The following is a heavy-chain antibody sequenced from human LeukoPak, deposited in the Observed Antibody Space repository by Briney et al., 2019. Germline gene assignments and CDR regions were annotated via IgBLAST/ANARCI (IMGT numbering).Heavy chain of an antibody. D-gene: IGHD6-13*01. J-gene: IGHJ4*02. Sequence: SETLSLTCVVYGGSFSGYYWSWIRQPPGKGLEWIGEINHSGSTNYNPSLKSRVTISVDTSKNQFSLKLSSVTAADTAVYYCARKTSSWYYFDYWGQGTLVTVSS. CDR2: INHSGST. V-gene: IGHV4-34*01. CDR1: GGSFSGYY. CDR3: ARKTSSWYYFDY.